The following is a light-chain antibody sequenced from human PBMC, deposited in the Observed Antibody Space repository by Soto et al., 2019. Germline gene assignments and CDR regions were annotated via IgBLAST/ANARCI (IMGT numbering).Light chain of an antibody. J-gene: IGKJ4*01. CDR2: AAS. V-gene: IGKV1-39*01. CDR3: QQSYSTLPLT. Sequence: DIQMTQSPSSLSASVGDSVNITCRARQSISSYLNWYQQKPGKAPKLLIYAASSLQSGVPARFSGSGSGTDFTLTISSLQPEDCATYYCQQSYSTLPLTCGGGTKVEIK. CDR1: QSISSY.